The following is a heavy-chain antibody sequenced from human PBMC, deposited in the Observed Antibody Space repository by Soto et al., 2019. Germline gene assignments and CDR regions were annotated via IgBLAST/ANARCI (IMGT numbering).Heavy chain of an antibody. J-gene: IGHJ4*02. D-gene: IGHD2-2*01. CDR1: GFTFSSYA. CDR3: ARVGKAYQPLPSC. CDR2: ISYDGSNK. V-gene: IGHV3-30-3*01. Sequence: XGSLRLSCAASGFTFSSYAMRWVRQAPGKGLEWVAVISYDGSNKYYADSVKGRFTISRDNSKNTLYLQMDSLRAEDTAVYYCARVGKAYQPLPSCWGQGTLVTVSS.